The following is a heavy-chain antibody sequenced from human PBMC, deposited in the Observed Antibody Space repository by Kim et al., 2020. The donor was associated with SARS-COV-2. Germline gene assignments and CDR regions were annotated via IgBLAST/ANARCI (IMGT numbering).Heavy chain of an antibody. V-gene: IGHV3-30*01. CDR3: ARDGRGSSGFDY. D-gene: IGHD6-6*01. J-gene: IGHJ4*02. Sequence: VKGRLTISTDNPKNTLYLQMNSLSAEDTAVYYCARDGRGSSGFDYWGQGTLVTVSS.